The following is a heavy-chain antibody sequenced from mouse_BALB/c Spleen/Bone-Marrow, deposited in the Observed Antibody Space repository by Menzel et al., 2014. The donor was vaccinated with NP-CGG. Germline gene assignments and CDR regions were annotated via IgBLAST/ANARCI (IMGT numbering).Heavy chain of an antibody. J-gene: IGHJ3*01. CDR2: INRNGGTN. CDR1: GFTFSSYG. CDR3: ARGVDDYSWFAY. Sequence: VQLKESGGGLVRPGGSLKLSCTASGFTFSSYGLSWVRQTPDKRLELVATINRNGGTNSYPDSVKGRFTISRDNAKNTLYLQMTSLKSEDTALYYCARGVDDYSWFAYWGQGTLVTVSA. V-gene: IGHV5-6-3*01. D-gene: IGHD2-3*01.